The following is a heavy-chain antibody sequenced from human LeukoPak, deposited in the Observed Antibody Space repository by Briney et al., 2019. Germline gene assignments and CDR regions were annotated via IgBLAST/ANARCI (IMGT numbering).Heavy chain of an antibody. CDR2: ISSSSSTI. J-gene: IGHJ5*02. CDR1: GITLSNYG. CDR3: ASGTTSPRSNWFDP. Sequence: GGSLRLSCAVSGITLSNYGMSWVRQAPGKGLEWVSYISSSSSTIYYADSVKGRFTISRDNAKNSLYLQMNSLRAEDTAVYYCASGTTSPRSNWFDPWGQGTLVTVSS. V-gene: IGHV3-48*04. D-gene: IGHD1-14*01.